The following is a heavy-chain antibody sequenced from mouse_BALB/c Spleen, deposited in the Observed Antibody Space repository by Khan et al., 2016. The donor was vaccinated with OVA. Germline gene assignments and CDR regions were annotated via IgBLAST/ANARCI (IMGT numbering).Heavy chain of an antibody. CDR2: ISSGGDYT. D-gene: IGHD4-1*01. J-gene: IGHJ3*01. V-gene: IGHV5-6*01. CDR1: GFTFSSYS. CDR3: ESHLTGSFAY. Sequence: EVELVESGGDLVKPGGSLKFSCAASGFTFSSYSMSWVRQTPDKRLEWVATISSGGDYTYYSDNVKGRFTISRDNAKNTLYLQMSSLKSEDTAMYYCESHLTGSFAYWGQGTLVTVFA.